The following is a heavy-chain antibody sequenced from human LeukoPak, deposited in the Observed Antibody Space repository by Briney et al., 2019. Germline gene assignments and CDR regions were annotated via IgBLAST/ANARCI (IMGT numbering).Heavy chain of an antibody. Sequence: SETLSLTCTVSGGSAMSYYWSWIRQPPGKRLEWLGYIYSNGSTNFHPSRKSRLTISVDTSKNQFSLKLTSVTAADTAVYYCARSGGGYTATILGYFFDYWGQGALVTVSS. D-gene: IGHD5-18*01. CDR3: ARSGGGYTATILGYFFDY. V-gene: IGHV4-59*02. CDR1: GGSAMSYY. J-gene: IGHJ4*02. CDR2: IYSNGST.